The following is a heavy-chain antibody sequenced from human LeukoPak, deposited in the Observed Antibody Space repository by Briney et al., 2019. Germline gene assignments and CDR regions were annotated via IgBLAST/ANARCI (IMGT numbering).Heavy chain of an antibody. V-gene: IGHV3-7*01. J-gene: IGHJ4*02. CDR2: IRQDGSQK. Sequence: GGSLRLSCAASGFTFSSYWLSWVRQAPGKGLERVATIRQDGSQKYYVDSVKGRFTISRDSAKNSLYLQMNSLRAEDTAVYYCARAQLRYLGPDYWGQGTLVTVSS. D-gene: IGHD3-9*01. CDR1: GFTFSSYW. CDR3: ARAQLRYLGPDY.